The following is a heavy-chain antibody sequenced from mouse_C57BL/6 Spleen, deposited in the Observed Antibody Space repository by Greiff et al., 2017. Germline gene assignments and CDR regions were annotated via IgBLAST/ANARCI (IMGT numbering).Heavy chain of an antibody. CDR1: GYTFTSYW. CDR2: IYPGSGST. Sequence: VQLQQPGAELVKPGASVKMSCKASGYTFTSYWITWVKQRPGQGLEWIGDIYPGSGSTNYNEKFKSKATLTVDTSSSTAYMQLSSLTSEDSAVYYCARSGAAQVRRDYWGQGTSVTVSS. D-gene: IGHD3-2*02. J-gene: IGHJ4*01. CDR3: ARSGAAQVRRDY. V-gene: IGHV1-55*01.